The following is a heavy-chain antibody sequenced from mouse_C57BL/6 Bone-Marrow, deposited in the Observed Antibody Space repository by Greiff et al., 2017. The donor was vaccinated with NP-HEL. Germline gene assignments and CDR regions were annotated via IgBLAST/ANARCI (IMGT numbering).Heavy chain of an antibody. J-gene: IGHJ1*03. CDR2: ISSGGSYT. CDR1: GFTFSSYG. Sequence: EVKVVESGGDLVKPGGSLKLSCAASGFTFSSYGMSWVRQTPDKRLEWVATISSGGSYTYYPDSVQGRFTISRDNAKNTLYLQMSSLKSEDTAMYYCARHGYFDVWGTGTTVTVSS. CDR3: ARHGYFDV. V-gene: IGHV5-6*01.